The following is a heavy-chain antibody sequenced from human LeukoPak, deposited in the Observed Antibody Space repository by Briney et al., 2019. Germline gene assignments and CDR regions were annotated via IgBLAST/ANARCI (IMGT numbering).Heavy chain of an antibody. CDR2: LSDSGTST. D-gene: IGHD2-21*02. CDR3: AKTLWGLTLLSSDH. Sequence: PGGSLRLSCAASGFTFSSYAMSWVRQAPGKGLMWVSGLSDSGTSTYYADSVKGRFTIYRDNSKNVLYLQMNSPRADDTALYYCAKTLWGLTLLSSDHWGQGTLVTVSS. J-gene: IGHJ4*02. V-gene: IGHV3-23*01. CDR1: GFTFSSYA.